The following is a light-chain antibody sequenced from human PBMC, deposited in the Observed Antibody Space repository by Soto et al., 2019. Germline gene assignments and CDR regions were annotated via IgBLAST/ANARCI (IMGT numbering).Light chain of an antibody. Sequence: EIVLTQSPATLSLSPGARAPLSCRASQSVSSNLAWYQQNPGQAPRLLIYGASTRATGIPARFSGSGSGTEFTLTISSLQSEDFAVYYCQQYNNWPQTFGQGTKVDIK. V-gene: IGKV3-15*01. CDR2: GAS. J-gene: IGKJ1*01. CDR1: QSVSSN. CDR3: QQYNNWPQT.